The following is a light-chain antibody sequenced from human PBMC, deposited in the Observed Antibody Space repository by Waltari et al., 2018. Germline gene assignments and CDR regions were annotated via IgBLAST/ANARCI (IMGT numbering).Light chain of an antibody. CDR3: CSYAGDALWV. J-gene: IGLJ3*02. CDR2: EVT. V-gene: IGLV2-23*02. Sequence: QSALTQPASVSASPGQSITISCTGTSSDIGTYNFVSWYQHPPGKVPNVLIYEVTNRPSGVSNRFSGSKSGYTASLTISGLQAEDEADYYCCSYAGDALWVFGGGTKLTVL. CDR1: SSDIGTYNF.